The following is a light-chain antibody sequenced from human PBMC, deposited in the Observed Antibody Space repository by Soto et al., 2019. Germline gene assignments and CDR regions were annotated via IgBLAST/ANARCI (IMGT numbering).Light chain of an antibody. V-gene: IGKV1-5*03. CDR1: QSISHF. Sequence: DIQMTQCACTLSASVGDRVTITWRASQSISHFLAWYSQNQGKVPKLLIYKASSLESGVPSGFSGSLSGTDFILTISSLHTEDLATYYCQQGYTTLWTFGQGTKVDI. CDR3: QQGYTTLWT. CDR2: KAS. J-gene: IGKJ1*01.